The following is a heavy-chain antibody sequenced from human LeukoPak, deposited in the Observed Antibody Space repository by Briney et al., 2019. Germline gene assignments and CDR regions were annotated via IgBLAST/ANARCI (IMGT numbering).Heavy chain of an antibody. D-gene: IGHD3-22*01. CDR3: ARDTYYYDSSGYFDY. CDR1: TFTLDAYG. J-gene: IGHJ4*02. V-gene: IGHV3-20*04. Sequence: PGQSRTLSCAVYTFTLDAYGMSWVSPVQGGGRGWVYCINWNGGSTGYADSVKGRFTISRDNAKNSLYLQMNSLRAEDTALYFCARDTYYYDSSGYFDYWGQGTLVTVSS. CDR2: INWNGGST.